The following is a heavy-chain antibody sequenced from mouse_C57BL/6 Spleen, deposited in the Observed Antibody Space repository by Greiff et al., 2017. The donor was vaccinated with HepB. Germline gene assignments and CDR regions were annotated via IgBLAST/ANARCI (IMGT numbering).Heavy chain of an antibody. J-gene: IGHJ4*01. D-gene: IGHD4-1*01. Sequence: EVQVVESGGGLVQPGGSLSLSCAASGFTFTDYYMSWVRQPPGKALEWLGFIRNKANGYTTEYSASVKGRFTISRDNSQSILYLQMNALRAEDSATYYCASYWSLTGTLYAMDYWGQGTSVTVSS. CDR1: GFTFTDYY. CDR3: ASYWSLTGTLYAMDY. CDR2: IRNKANGYTT. V-gene: IGHV7-3*01.